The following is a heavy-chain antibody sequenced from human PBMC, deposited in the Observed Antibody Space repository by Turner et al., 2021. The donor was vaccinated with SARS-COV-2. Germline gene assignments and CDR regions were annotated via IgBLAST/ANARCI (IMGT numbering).Heavy chain of an antibody. CDR2: ISYDGSNK. D-gene: IGHD2-2*02. J-gene: IGHJ6*02. CDR3: AKNLIRHYQLLYPPNYYGMDV. CDR1: GFPFSSYG. Sequence: QVQLVVPGGGVVQPGMSLRLSCAASGFPFSSYGMHWVRQAPGKGLEWVAVISYDGSNKYYADSVKGRFTISRDNTKNTLYLQMNSLRAEDTAVYYCAKNLIRHYQLLYPPNYYGMDVWGQGTTVTVSS. V-gene: IGHV3-30*18.